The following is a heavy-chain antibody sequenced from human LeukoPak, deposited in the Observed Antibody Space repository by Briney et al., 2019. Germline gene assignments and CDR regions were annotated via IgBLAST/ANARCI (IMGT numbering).Heavy chain of an antibody. D-gene: IGHD6-19*01. CDR1: GGSISSYY. V-gene: IGHV4-59*01. Sequence: SETLSLTCTVSGGSISSYYWSWVRQPPGKGLEWIGYIYYTGSTDYNPSLKSRVTISVDTSKNQFSLKLRFVTAADTAVYYCAREAVAGGYYFDYWGQGTLVTVSS. J-gene: IGHJ4*02. CDR2: IYYTGST. CDR3: AREAVAGGYYFDY.